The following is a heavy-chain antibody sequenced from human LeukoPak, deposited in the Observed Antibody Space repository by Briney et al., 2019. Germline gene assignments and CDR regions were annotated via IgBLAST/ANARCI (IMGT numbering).Heavy chain of an antibody. J-gene: IGHJ4*02. Sequence: GGSLRLSCAASGFTFDDYAMHWVRQAPGKGLEWVSGISWNSGSIGYADSVKGRFTISRDNAKNSLYLQMNSLRAEDTAVYYCAKEGLAAAGKEIDYWGQGTLVTVSS. V-gene: IGHV3-9*01. CDR2: ISWNSGSI. CDR3: AKEGLAAAGKEIDY. CDR1: GFTFDDYA. D-gene: IGHD6-13*01.